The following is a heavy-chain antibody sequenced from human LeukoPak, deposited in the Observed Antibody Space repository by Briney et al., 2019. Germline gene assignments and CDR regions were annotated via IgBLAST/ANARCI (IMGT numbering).Heavy chain of an antibody. Sequence: SETLSLTCAVYGDSFSKYCWSWIRQPPGKGREWIGEINDSGSNNYNPPLKSRVTIAVDTSKNQFSLKLSSVTAADTAVYYCASRVLASSDRDYWGQATLVTVSS. CDR1: GDSFSKYC. V-gene: IGHV4-34*01. D-gene: IGHD2-8*02. CDR2: INDSGSN. CDR3: ASRVLASSDRDY. J-gene: IGHJ4*02.